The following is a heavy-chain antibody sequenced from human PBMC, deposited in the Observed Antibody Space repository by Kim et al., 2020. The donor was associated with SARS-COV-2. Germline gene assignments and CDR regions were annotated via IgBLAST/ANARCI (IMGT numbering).Heavy chain of an antibody. CDR2: INSDGCDI. Sequence: GGSLRLSCAASGFSFSSHWIHWVRQVPGKGLVWLSRINSDGCDITYADSVKGRFTISRDNARHTLYLQMNTLRVEDTAVYYCGRSGRYLTSPFDYWGQGTMVTVSS. J-gene: IGHJ4*02. CDR1: GFSFSSHW. V-gene: IGHV3-74*01. D-gene: IGHD1-26*01. CDR3: GRSGRYLTSPFDY.